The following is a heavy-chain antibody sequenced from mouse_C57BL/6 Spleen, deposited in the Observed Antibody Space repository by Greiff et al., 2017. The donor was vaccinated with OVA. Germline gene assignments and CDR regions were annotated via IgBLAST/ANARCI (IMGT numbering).Heavy chain of an antibody. CDR2: IYPGDGDT. Sequence: VQLVESGPELVKPGASVKISCKASGYAFSSSWMNWVKQRPGTGLEWIGRIYPGDGDTNYNGKFKGKATLTADKSSSTAYMQLSSLTSEDSAVYFCARWYYGSSYDFDYWGQGTTLTVSS. V-gene: IGHV1-82*01. J-gene: IGHJ2*01. CDR1: GYAFSSSW. D-gene: IGHD1-1*01. CDR3: ARWYYGSSYDFDY.